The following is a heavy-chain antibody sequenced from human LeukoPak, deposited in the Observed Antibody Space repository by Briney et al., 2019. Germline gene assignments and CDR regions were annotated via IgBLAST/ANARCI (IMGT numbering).Heavy chain of an antibody. J-gene: IGHJ4*02. CDR2: IYASWST. V-gene: IGHV4-4*07. CDR3: ARTSARGAQFDY. CDR1: GGSISYYY. Sequence: SETLSLTCTVSGGSISYYYWSWIRQPAGMGLELIGRIYASWSTNYNPSLKSRVTMSVDTSNNQFSLNLSSVTAAVTSVYYCARTSARGAQFDYWGQGTLVTVSS. D-gene: IGHD3-10*01.